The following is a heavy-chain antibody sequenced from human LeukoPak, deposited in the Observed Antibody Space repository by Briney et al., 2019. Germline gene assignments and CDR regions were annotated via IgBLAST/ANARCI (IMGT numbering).Heavy chain of an antibody. J-gene: IGHJ5*02. D-gene: IGHD6-19*01. Sequence: SETLSLTCTVSGGSISSGDYYWSWIRQPPGKGLEWIGYIYYSGSTYYNPSLKSRVTISVDTSMNQFSLKLSSVTAADTAVYYCARVRRTIAVAGIDPWGQGTLVTVSS. CDR2: IYYSGST. CDR1: GGSISSGDYY. CDR3: ARVRRTIAVAGIDP. V-gene: IGHV4-30-4*01.